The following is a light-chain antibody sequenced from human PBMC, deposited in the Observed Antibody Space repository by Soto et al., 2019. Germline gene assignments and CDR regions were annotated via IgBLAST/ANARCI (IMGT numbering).Light chain of an antibody. Sequence: EIVLTQSPATLSLSPGERATLSCRSRQSVSSYLAWYQQKPGQAPRLLIYDASNRATGIPARFSGSGSGTDFTLTISSLEPEDVAVYYCQQRSNWPGLTFGGGTKVEIK. CDR1: QSVSSY. J-gene: IGKJ4*01. CDR2: DAS. CDR3: QQRSNWPGLT. V-gene: IGKV3-11*01.